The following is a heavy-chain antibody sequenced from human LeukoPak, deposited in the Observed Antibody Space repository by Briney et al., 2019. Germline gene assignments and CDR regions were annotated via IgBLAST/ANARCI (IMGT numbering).Heavy chain of an antibody. CDR2: IYYSGST. V-gene: IGHV4-31*03. CDR3: ARALAAAGRRYFDY. Sequence: SETLSLTCTVSGGSISSGGYYWRWIRQHPGKGLEWIVYIYYSGSTYYNPSPKSRVTISVDTAKNQFSLKLSSVTAADTAVYYCARALAAAGRRYFDYWGQGTLVTVSS. D-gene: IGHD6-13*01. CDR1: GGSISSGGYY. J-gene: IGHJ4*02.